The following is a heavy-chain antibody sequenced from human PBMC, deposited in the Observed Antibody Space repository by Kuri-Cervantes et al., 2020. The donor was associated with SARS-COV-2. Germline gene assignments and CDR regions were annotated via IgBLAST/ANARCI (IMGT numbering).Heavy chain of an antibody. CDR2: ISPSMAHT. V-gene: IGHV3-11*06. CDR3: ARGLGAVSTVDFCFGLDV. J-gene: IGHJ6*02. D-gene: IGHD3-16*01. CDR1: GFTFSDYY. Sequence: GGSLRLSCEGSGFTFSDYYMSWVRQAPGKGLEWLSNISPSMAHTYYADSVRGRFTISRDNAKNSLYLQMTGLRVDDTAVYYCARGLGAVSTVDFCFGLDVWGRGTTVTVSS.